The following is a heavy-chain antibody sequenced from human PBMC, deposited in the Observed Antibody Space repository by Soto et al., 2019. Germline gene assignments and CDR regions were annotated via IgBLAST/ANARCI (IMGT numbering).Heavy chain of an antibody. CDR2: INWNTGNI. J-gene: IGHJ6*02. Sequence: EVQLVESGGGVVQPGRSLRLSCAASGFTFDDFAMHWVRQAPGKGLEWVSSINWNTGNIGYADSVRGRFTISRDNAKNSLYMQMDSLRSEDTALYFCSKDMRPGMYYYYGMDVWGQGTTVIVSS. D-gene: IGHD1-1*01. CDR1: GFTFDDFA. CDR3: SKDMRPGMYYYYGMDV. V-gene: IGHV3-9*01.